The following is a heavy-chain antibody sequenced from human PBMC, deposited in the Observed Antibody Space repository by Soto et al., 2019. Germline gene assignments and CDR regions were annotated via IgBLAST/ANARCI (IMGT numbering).Heavy chain of an antibody. CDR1: GYSFTTYW. D-gene: IGHD6-19*01. J-gene: IGHJ6*02. Sequence: PGESLKISCKGSGYSFTTYWIGLVRQLPGQGLEWMGVMFPGDTDTRYSPSFQGQVTMSADTSTNTAYLEWSSLKAADSDMYYCARVPDSSLGTMDVWGQGTTVTVSS. CDR3: ARVPDSSLGTMDV. CDR2: MFPGDTDT. V-gene: IGHV5-51*01.